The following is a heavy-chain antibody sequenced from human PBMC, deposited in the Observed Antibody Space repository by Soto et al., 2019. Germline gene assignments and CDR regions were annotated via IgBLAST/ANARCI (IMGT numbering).Heavy chain of an antibody. D-gene: IGHD1-26*01. V-gene: IGHV3-23*04. CDR3: AKWGGYYAYYSEMDV. J-gene: IGHJ6*02. CDR1: GFSFGGYA. Sequence: EVQLVESGGDFVQPGGSLRLSCAGYGFSFGGYAMSWVRQAPGKGLEWISGVSGGGTSTYYAGYVKGRFTISRDSSVVYLKMNSLRADDTAVYYCAKWGGYYAYYSEMDVWGRGTTVTVSS. CDR2: VSGGGTST.